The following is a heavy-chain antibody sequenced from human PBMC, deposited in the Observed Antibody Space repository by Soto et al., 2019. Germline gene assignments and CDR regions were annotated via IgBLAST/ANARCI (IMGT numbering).Heavy chain of an antibody. D-gene: IGHD6-19*01. J-gene: IGHJ4*02. V-gene: IGHV1-3*01. CDR1: GYTFTSYA. Sequence: ASVKVSCKASGYTFTSYAMHWVRQAPGQRLEWMGWINAGNGNTKYSQKFQGRFTISRDNAKNSLYLQMNSLRAEDTAVYYCARDRYSSGWYDLDYWGQGTLVTAPQ. CDR2: INAGNGNT. CDR3: ARDRYSSGWYDLDY.